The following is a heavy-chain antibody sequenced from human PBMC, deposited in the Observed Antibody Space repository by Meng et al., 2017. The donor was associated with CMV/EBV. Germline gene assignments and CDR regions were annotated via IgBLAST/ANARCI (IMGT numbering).Heavy chain of an antibody. V-gene: IGHV1-2*02. CDR2: INPNSGGT. D-gene: IGHD3-16*01. J-gene: IGHJ6*02. Sequence: ASVPVSCKASGYTFTGYYMHWVRQAPGQGLAWMGWINPNSGGTNYAQKFQGRVTMTRYTSISTAYMDLSRLRSDDTAVYYCARDRVGYYYGMDVWGQGTTVTVSS. CDR3: ARDRVGYYYGMDV. CDR1: GYTFTGYY.